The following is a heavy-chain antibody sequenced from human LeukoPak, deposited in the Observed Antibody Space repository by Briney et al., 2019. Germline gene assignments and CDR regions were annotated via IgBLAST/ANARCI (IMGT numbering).Heavy chain of an antibody. V-gene: IGHV1-69*13. Sequence: SVKVSCKASGGTFSSYAISWVRQAPGQGLEWMGGIIPIFGTANYAQKFQGGVTITADESTSTAYMELSSLRSEDTAVYYCARDGSGWYPTNWFDPWGQGTLVTVSS. J-gene: IGHJ5*02. CDR1: GGTFSSYA. CDR2: IIPIFGTA. CDR3: ARDGSGWYPTNWFDP. D-gene: IGHD6-19*01.